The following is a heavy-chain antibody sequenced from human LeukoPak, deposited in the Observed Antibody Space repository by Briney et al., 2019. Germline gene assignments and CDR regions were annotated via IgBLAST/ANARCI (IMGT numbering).Heavy chain of an antibody. J-gene: IGHJ6*03. D-gene: IGHD3-10*01. Sequence: GGSLRLSCAVSGFTFSSYNMNWVRQAPGKGLEWVSYITYITSSSSSTYYADSVKGRFTISRDNAKNSLYLRMNSLRAEDTAVYFCARVRGEYYMDVWGKGTTVTVSS. CDR1: GFTFSSYN. CDR3: ARVRGEYYMDV. V-gene: IGHV3-48*01. CDR2: ITYITSSSSST.